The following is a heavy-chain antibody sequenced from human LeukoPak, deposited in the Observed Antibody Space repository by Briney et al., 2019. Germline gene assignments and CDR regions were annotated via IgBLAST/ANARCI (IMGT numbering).Heavy chain of an antibody. CDR1: VYTFTSEG. CDR3: AREVAGNDY. Sequence: ASEKLSCTASVYTFTSEGSSWVGQAPGQGLEWMGWISAYNGNTNYAQKLQGRVTMTTDTSTSTAYMELRSLRSDDTAVYYCAREVAGNDYWGQGTLVTVSS. CDR2: ISAYNGNT. J-gene: IGHJ4*02. D-gene: IGHD6-19*01. V-gene: IGHV1-18*01.